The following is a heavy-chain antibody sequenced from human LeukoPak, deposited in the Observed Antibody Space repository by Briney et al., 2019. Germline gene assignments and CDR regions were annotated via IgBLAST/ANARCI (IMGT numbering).Heavy chain of an antibody. V-gene: IGHV3-23*01. D-gene: IGHD6-19*01. Sequence: GGSLRLSCTVSGFTVSSNSMSWVRQAPGKGLEWVSVISGSGGSTYYADSVKGRFTISRDNSKNTLYLQMNSLRAEDTAVYYCAKDQYSSGWYYFDYWGQGTLVTVSS. J-gene: IGHJ4*02. CDR2: ISGSGGST. CDR3: AKDQYSSGWYYFDY. CDR1: GFTVSSNS.